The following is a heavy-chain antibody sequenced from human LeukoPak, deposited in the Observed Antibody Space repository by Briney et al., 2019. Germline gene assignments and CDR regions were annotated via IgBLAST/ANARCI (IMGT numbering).Heavy chain of an antibody. J-gene: IGHJ4*02. D-gene: IGHD4-11*01. CDR1: GFTFSSYS. V-gene: IGHV3-21*01. CDR3: ARGPQAGSKYYFDY. CDR2: ISSVGSYI. Sequence: PGGSLRLSCAASGFTFSSYSMNWVRQAPGKGLEWVSSISSVGSYIYYADSVKGRFTISRDNAKNSLYLQMNSLRAEDTAVYYCARGPQAGSKYYFDYWGQGTLVTVSS.